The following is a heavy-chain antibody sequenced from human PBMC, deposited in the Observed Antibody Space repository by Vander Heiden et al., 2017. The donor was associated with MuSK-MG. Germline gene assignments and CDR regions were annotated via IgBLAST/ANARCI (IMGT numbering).Heavy chain of an antibody. CDR2: ISSSSSTI. V-gene: IGHV3-48*01. CDR1: GFTFSRYS. D-gene: IGHD5-12*01. Sequence: EVQLAESGGGLVQPGGSLRLPRAASGFTFSRYSMNWVRQAPGKGLEWVSYISSSSSTIYYADSVKGRFTISRDNAQNSLYLQMNSLRAEDTAVYYCARDMEMATQYWGQGTLVTVSS. J-gene: IGHJ4*02. CDR3: ARDMEMATQY.